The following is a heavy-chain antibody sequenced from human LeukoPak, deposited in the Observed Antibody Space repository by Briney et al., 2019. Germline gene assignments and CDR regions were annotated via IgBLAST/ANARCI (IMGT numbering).Heavy chain of an antibody. CDR3: ARSIPGPHCGGGGCPPTLTPFDL. CDR1: GFIVNSKY. Sequence: PGGSLRLSCEVSGFIVNSKYMSWIRQAPGKELEWVSVMYSGGTAFYADSVRGRFTISRDNSKNTLYLQMNRLKVEDTAVYYCARSIPGPHCGGGGCPPTLTPFDLWGQGTLVTVSS. D-gene: IGHD2-15*01. CDR2: MYSGGTA. J-gene: IGHJ4*02. V-gene: IGHV3-53*01.